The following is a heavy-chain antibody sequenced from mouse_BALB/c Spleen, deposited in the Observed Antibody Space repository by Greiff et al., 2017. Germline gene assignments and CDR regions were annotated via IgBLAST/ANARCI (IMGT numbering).Heavy chain of an antibody. V-gene: IGHV3-2*02. J-gene: IGHJ2*01. CDR2: ISYSGST. Sequence: ESGPGLVKPSQSLSLTCTVTGYSITSDYAWNWIRQFPGNKLEWMGYISYSGSTSYNPSLKSRISITRDTSKNQFFLQLNSVTTEDTATYYCARSDYGSSYFDYWGQGTTLTVSS. CDR1: GYSITSDYA. CDR3: ARSDYGSSYFDY. D-gene: IGHD1-1*01.